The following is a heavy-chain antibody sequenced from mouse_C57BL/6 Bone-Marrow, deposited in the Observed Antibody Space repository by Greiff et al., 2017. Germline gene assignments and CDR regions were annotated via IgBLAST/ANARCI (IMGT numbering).Heavy chain of an antibody. CDR3: AREDTTVVAPFDD. J-gene: IGHJ2*01. CDR1: GYTFTSYW. D-gene: IGHD1-1*01. Sequence: VQLQQPGAELVMPGASVKLSCKASGYTFTSYWMHWVKQRPGQGLEWIGEIDPSDSYTNYNQKFKGKSTLTVDKSSSTAYMQLSSLTSEDSAVYYFAREDTTVVAPFDDWGQGTTLTVSS. CDR2: IDPSDSYT. V-gene: IGHV1-69*01.